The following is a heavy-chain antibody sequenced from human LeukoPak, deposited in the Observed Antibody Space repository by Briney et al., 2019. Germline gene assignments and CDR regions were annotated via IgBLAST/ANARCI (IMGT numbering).Heavy chain of an antibody. J-gene: IGHJ6*02. V-gene: IGHV3-7*01. Sequence: GGSLRLSCAASGFTFSSYAMSWVRQAPGKGLEWVANIKQDGSEKYYVDSVKGRFTISRDNAKNSLYLQMNSLRAEDTAVYYCASTWDDYYYYGMDVWGQGTTVTVSS. CDR1: GFTFSSYA. D-gene: IGHD1-26*01. CDR3: ASTWDDYYYYGMDV. CDR2: IKQDGSEK.